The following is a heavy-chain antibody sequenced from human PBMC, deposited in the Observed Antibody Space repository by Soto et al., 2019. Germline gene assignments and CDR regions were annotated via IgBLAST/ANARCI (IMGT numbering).Heavy chain of an antibody. V-gene: IGHV4-38-2*02. CDR1: GYSISSGYY. CDR2: IYHSGST. D-gene: IGHD3-10*01. CDR3: ARDLAWGTHLWFGELLRHYGMDV. J-gene: IGHJ6*02. Sequence: PSETLSLTCAVSGYSISSGYYWGWIRQPPGKGLEWIGGIYHSGSTYYNPSLKSRVTISVDTSKNQFSLKLSSVTAADTAVYYCARDLAWGTHLWFGELLRHYGMDVWGQGTTVTVSS.